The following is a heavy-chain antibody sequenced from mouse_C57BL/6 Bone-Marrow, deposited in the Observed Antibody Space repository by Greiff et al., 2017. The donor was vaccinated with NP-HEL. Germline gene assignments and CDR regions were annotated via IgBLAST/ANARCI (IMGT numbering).Heavy chain of an antibody. CDR2: IDPNSGGT. CDR1: GYTFTSYW. J-gene: IGHJ4*01. V-gene: IGHV1-72*01. CDR3: ARGRLRRGYYAMGY. Sequence: QVQLKQPGAELVKPGASVKLSCKASGYTFTSYWMHWVKQRPGRGLEWIGRIDPNSGGTKYNEKFKSKATLTVDKPSSTAYLQLSSLTSEDSAVYDCARGRLRRGYYAMGYWGQGTSVTVSS. D-gene: IGHD2-4*01.